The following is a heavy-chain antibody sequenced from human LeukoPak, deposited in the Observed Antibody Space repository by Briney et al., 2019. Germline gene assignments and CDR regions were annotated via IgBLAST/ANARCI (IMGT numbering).Heavy chain of an antibody. J-gene: IGHJ4*02. Sequence: GASVKVSCKASGGTFSSYAISWVRQAPGQGLEWMGRIIPIFGTANYAQKFQGRVTITTDESTSTAYMELSSLRSEDTAVYYCARGPRGHYVDYWGQGTLVTVSS. CDR3: ARGPRGHYVDY. V-gene: IGHV1-69*05. CDR2: IIPIFGTA. CDR1: GGTFSSYA.